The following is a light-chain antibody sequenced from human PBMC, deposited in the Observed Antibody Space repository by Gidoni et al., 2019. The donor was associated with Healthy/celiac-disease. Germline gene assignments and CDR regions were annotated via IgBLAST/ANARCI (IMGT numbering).Light chain of an antibody. CDR3: QQLNSYPLA. CDR1: QGISSY. CDR2: AAS. V-gene: IGKV1-9*01. J-gene: IGKJ4*01. Sequence: DIQLTQSPSFLSASVGDRVTITCRASQGISSYLALYQQKPGKAPKLLIYAASTLQSGVPSRFSGSRSGTEFTLTISSLQPEDFATYYCQQLNSYPLAFXGXTKVEIK.